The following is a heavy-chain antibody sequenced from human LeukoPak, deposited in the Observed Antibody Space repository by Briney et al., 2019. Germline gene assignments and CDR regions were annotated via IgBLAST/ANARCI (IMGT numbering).Heavy chain of an antibody. Sequence: PSETLSLTCTVSGVSISSGSYYWSWIRQPAGKGLEWIGRIYTSGSTNYNPSLKSRVTKSVDTSKNQFSLKLSSVTAADTAVYYCARKKGEHGAYYFDYWGQGTLVTVSS. V-gene: IGHV4-61*02. CDR3: ARKKGEHGAYYFDY. CDR2: IYTSGST. J-gene: IGHJ4*02. CDR1: GVSISSGSYY.